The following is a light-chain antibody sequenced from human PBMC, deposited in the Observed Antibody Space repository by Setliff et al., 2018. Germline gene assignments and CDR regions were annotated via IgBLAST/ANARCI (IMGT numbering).Light chain of an antibody. CDR3: QQYYSAPLT. V-gene: IGKV4-1*01. CDR2: WAS. Sequence: DIVMTQSPASLPVPLGERATINCKSSQSLLSSSNNQNYLVWFQQRPGQPPKRLISWASTRESGVPDRFSGSGSGTDFTLTISSLLAEDVAVYYCQQYYSAPLTFGGGTKVDIK. CDR1: QSLLSSSNNQNY. J-gene: IGKJ4*01.